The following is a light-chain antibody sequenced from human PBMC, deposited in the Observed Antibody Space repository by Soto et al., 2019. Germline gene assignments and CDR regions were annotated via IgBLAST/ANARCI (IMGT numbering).Light chain of an antibody. CDR1: SSNIGAGYD. Sequence: QSVLTQSPSVSGAPGQRVTISCTGSSSNIGAGYDVHWYQQLPGTAPKLLIYGNSNRPSGVPDRFSGSKSGTSASLAITGLQAEDEADYYCQSYDSSLMRVFGGGTKLTVL. V-gene: IGLV1-40*01. CDR3: QSYDSSLMRV. CDR2: GNS. J-gene: IGLJ3*02.